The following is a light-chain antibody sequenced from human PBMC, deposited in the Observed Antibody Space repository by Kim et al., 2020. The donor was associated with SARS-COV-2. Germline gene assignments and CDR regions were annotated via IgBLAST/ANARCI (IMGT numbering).Light chain of an antibody. CDR1: SSDVGGYNY. V-gene: IGLV2-14*01. CDR3: SSYTISSTLL. Sequence: QSALTQPASVSGSPGQSITISCTGTSSDVGGYNYVSWYQQQPGKAPKLIIYDVSDRPSGVSNRFSGSKSGNTASLTISGLQAEDEADYYCSSYTISSTLLFGGGTKVTVL. J-gene: IGLJ2*01. CDR2: DVS.